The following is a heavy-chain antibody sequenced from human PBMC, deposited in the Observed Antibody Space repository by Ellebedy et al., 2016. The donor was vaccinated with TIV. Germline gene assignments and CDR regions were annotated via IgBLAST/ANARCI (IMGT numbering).Heavy chain of an antibody. V-gene: IGHV4-34*01. D-gene: IGHD3-22*01. CDR1: GGSFSGYY. Sequence: SETLSLXXAVYGGSFSGYYWSWIRQPPGKGLEWIGEINHSGIIDYNPSLKSRVTVSVDTSKNQFSLKLSSVTAADTAMYYCASHMHYHDSGGYFSFDYWGQGILVTVSS. CDR2: INHSGII. CDR3: ASHMHYHDSGGYFSFDY. J-gene: IGHJ4*02.